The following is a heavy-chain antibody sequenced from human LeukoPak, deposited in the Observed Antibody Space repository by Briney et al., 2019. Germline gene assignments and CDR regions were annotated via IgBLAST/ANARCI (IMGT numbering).Heavy chain of an antibody. CDR3: AKDLSSGWYTFDY. CDR1: GFTFSSYA. CDR2: ISGSGGST. Sequence: GGSLRLSCAASGFTFSSYAMSWVRQAPGKGPEWVSAISGSGGSTYYADSVKGRFTISRDNSKNTLYLQMNSLRAEDTAVYYCAKDLSSGWYTFDYWGQGTLVTVSS. V-gene: IGHV3-23*01. D-gene: IGHD6-19*01. J-gene: IGHJ4*02.